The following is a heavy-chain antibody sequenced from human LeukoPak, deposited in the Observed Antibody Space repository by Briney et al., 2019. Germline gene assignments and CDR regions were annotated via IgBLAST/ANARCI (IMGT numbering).Heavy chain of an antibody. V-gene: IGHV4-31*03. Sequence: PSETLSLTCTVSGGSISSGGYSWSWIRQHPGKGLEWIGYIYYSGSTYYNPSLKSRVTISVDTSKNQFSLKLSSVTAADTAVYYCATSKGYCSSTSCYSGFAFDIWGQGTMVTVSS. CDR3: ATSKGYCSSTSCYSGFAFDI. J-gene: IGHJ3*02. D-gene: IGHD2-2*02. CDR2: IYYSGST. CDR1: GGSISSGGYS.